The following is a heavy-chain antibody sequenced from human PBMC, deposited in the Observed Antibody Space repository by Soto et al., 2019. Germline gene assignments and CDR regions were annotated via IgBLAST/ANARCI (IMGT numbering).Heavy chain of an antibody. CDR1: GFTFSSYG. CDR2: ISYDGSNK. CDR3: AKDMALLDY. Sequence: GESLKISCAASGFTFSSYGMHWVRQAPGKGLEWVAVISYDGSNKYYADSVKGRFTISRDNSKNTLYLQMNSLRAEDTAVYYCAKDMALLDYWGQGTLVTVSS. V-gene: IGHV3-30*18. J-gene: IGHJ4*02. D-gene: IGHD2-21*01.